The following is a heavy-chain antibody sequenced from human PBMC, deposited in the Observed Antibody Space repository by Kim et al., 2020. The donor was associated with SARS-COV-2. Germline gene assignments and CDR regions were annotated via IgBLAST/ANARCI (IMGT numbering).Heavy chain of an antibody. J-gene: IGHJ6*02. Sequence: FQGRVTITRNTSASTAYMELSSLRSEDTAVYYCARGGRTVSHYYYYGMDVWGQGTTVTVSS. CDR3: ARGGRTVSHYYYYGMDV. V-gene: IGHV1-3*01. D-gene: IGHD2-15*01.